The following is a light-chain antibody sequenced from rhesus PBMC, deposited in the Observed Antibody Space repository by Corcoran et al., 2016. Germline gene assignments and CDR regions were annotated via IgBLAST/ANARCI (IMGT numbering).Light chain of an antibody. CDR2: GAS. Sequence: QVILTQSPATLSLSPGERATLSCRASQSVSSYLAWYQQKPGQAPRPLIYGASSRATGIPDRFSGSGSGTDFPLTISSLEPEDVGVYHCYQHSSGYSFGQGTKVEIK. CDR3: YQHSSGYS. V-gene: IGKV3-10*01. CDR1: QSVSSY. J-gene: IGKJ2*01.